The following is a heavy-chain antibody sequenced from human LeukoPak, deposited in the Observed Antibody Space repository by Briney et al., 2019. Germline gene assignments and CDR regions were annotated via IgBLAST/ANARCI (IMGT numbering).Heavy chain of an antibody. CDR1: GDSVSSNSAS. Sequence: SQTLSLTCAIYGDSVSSNSASWNWIRQSPTRGLEWLGRTYYRSNWNSDYAISVKSRITINPDTSMNQFSLHLKSVTPEDTAVYYCARDPDSSYEREPFDPWGQGTLVTVSS. D-gene: IGHD6-6*01. J-gene: IGHJ5*02. CDR3: ARDPDSSYEREPFDP. V-gene: IGHV6-1*01. CDR2: TYYRSNWNS.